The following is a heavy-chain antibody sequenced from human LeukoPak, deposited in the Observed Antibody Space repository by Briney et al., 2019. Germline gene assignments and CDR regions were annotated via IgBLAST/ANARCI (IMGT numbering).Heavy chain of an antibody. D-gene: IGHD3-22*01. CDR2: IGTGGDT. Sequence: GGSLRLSCAASGFTFSRYDMHWVRQPIGKGLEWVSAIGTGGDTYYLDSVKGRFTISRENAKSSLYLQMNSLRAGDTAVYYCARGSRYGSSDYPNYGMDVWGQGTTVTVSS. CDR1: GFTFSRYD. J-gene: IGHJ6*02. CDR3: ARGSRYGSSDYPNYGMDV. V-gene: IGHV3-13*01.